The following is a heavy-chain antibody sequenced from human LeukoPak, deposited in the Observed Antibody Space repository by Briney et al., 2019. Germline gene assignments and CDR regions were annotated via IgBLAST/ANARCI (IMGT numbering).Heavy chain of an antibody. CDR3: ANHRNEYNWNDEFDY. CDR2: IYSGGST. J-gene: IGHJ4*02. V-gene: IGHV3-53*01. CDR1: GFTVSSNY. D-gene: IGHD1-1*01. Sequence: GGSLRLSCAASGFTVSSNYMSWVRQAPGKGLEWVSVIYSGGSTYYADPVKGRFTISRDNSKNTLYLQMNSLRAEDTAVYYCANHRNEYNWNDEFDYWGQGTLVTVSS.